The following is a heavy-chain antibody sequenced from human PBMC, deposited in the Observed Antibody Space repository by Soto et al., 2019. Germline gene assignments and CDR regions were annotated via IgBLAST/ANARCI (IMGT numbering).Heavy chain of an antibody. D-gene: IGHD6-6*01. Sequence: PSETLSLTCTVSVGSISSSSYYWGWIRQPPGKGLEWIGSIYYSGSTYYNPSLKSRVTISVDTSKNQFSLKLSSVTAADTAVYYCAREGGSIAARQVEVDPWGQGTLVTVSS. CDR3: AREGGSIAARQVEVDP. J-gene: IGHJ5*02. CDR2: IYYSGST. CDR1: VGSISSSSYY. V-gene: IGHV4-39*01.